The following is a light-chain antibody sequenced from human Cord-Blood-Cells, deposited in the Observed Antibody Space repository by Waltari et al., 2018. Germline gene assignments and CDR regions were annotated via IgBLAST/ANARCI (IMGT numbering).Light chain of an antibody. V-gene: IGLV2-23*01. J-gene: IGLJ2*01. CDR3: CSYAGSSTVV. Sequence: QSALTQPAPVSGSPGQSITISCTGTSSAVGSYNLVPWYQQHPGKAPKLMIYEGSKRPSGVSNRFSGSKSGNTASLTISGLQAEDEADYYCCSYAGSSTVVFGGGTKLTVL. CDR2: EGS. CDR1: SSAVGSYNL.